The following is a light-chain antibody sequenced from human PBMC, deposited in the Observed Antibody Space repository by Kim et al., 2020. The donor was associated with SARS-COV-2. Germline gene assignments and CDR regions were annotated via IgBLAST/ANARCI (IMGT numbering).Light chain of an antibody. CDR1: QSLSSY. Sequence: FSPGERATLSCRASQSLSSYLAWYQQRPGQAPRLLIYEASNRATGIPARFSGSGSGTDFTLTISSLEPEDFAIYYCQQRSNWPITFGQGTRLEIK. CDR3: QQRSNWPIT. J-gene: IGKJ5*01. CDR2: EAS. V-gene: IGKV3-11*01.